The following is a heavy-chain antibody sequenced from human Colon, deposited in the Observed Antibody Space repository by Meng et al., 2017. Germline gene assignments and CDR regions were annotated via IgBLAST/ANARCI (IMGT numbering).Heavy chain of an antibody. D-gene: IGHD6-13*01. V-gene: IGHV1-46*01. CDR1: GYPFTSYY. Sequence: QVQLVQSGTEVERPGASVKISCKTSGYPFTSYYIHWVRQAPGQGLEWMALINPTDGWTNYAQKFQGRVSMTSDWSTSTVYLEVRSLRYEDTAIYYCARDAVAAEGMEDFDYWGQGTLVTVSS. CDR2: INPTDGWT. J-gene: IGHJ4*02. CDR3: ARDAVAAEGMEDFDY.